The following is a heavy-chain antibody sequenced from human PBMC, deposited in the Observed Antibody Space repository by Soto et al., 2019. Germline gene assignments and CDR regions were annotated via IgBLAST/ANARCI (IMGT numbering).Heavy chain of an antibody. CDR2: ISAYNGNT. V-gene: IGHV1-18*01. D-gene: IGHD5-12*01. CDR1: GYTFTSYG. J-gene: IGHJ6*02. Sequence: ASVKVSCKASGYTFTSYGISWVRQAPGQGLEWMGWISAYNGNTNYAQKLQGRVTMTTDTSTSTAYMELRSLRSDDTAVYYCAREGRDGYNFGFYYYGMDVWGQGTTVTVS. CDR3: AREGRDGYNFGFYYYGMDV.